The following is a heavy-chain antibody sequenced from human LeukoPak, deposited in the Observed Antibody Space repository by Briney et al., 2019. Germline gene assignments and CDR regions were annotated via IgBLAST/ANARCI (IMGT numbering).Heavy chain of an antibody. V-gene: IGHV1-3*02. Sequence: GASVKVSCKASGYTFSKYSIHWMRQAPGQRLEWMGWTNADNGNTRYSQEFQGRVTISRDTSASTGYMELSSLGSDDMAVYYCARGISGSGWILDSWGQGTLVTVSS. D-gene: IGHD6-19*01. CDR2: TNADNGNT. CDR3: ARGISGSGWILDS. CDR1: GYTFSKYS. J-gene: IGHJ4*02.